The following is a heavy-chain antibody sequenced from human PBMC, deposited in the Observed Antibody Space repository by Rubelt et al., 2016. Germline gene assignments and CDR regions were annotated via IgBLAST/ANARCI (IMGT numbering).Heavy chain of an antibody. V-gene: IGHV4-34*01. CDR3: ASSRLSDLFRAFDI. Sequence: QVQLQQWGAGLLKPSETLSLTCAVYGGSFSIYYWSWIRPPPGKGLEWIGEINHSGSTNYNPSLKSRVTISVDTSKNQFSLRLISVTAADTAVYYCASSRLSDLFRAFDIWGQGTMVTVSS. CDR2: INHSGST. D-gene: IGHD2-21*01. J-gene: IGHJ3*02. CDR1: GGSFSIYY.